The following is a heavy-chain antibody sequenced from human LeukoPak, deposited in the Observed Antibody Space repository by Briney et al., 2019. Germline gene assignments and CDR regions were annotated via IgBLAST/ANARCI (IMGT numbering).Heavy chain of an antibody. D-gene: IGHD6-13*01. V-gene: IGHV1-3*01. CDR3: AREKEQQLAPGYYYGMNV. Sequence: ASVKVSCKASGYTFTSYAMHWVRQAPGQRLEWMGWINAGNGNTKYSQKFQGRVTITRDTSASTAYMELSSLRPEDTAVYYCAREKEQQLAPGYYYGMNVWGQGTTVTVSS. CDR2: INAGNGNT. CDR1: GYTFTSYA. J-gene: IGHJ6*02.